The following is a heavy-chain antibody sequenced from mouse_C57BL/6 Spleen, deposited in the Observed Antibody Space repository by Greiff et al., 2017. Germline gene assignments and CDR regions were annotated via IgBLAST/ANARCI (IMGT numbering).Heavy chain of an antibody. CDR3: TRTYGNFGYYAMDY. CDR2: IDPETGGT. Sequence: VQLQQPGASVTLSCKASGYTFTDYEMHWVKQTPVHGLEWIGAIDPETGGTAYNQKFKGKAILTADKSSSTAYMELRSLTSEDSAVYYCTRTYGNFGYYAMDYWGQGTSVTVSS. V-gene: IGHV1-15*01. CDR1: GYTFTDYE. J-gene: IGHJ4*01. D-gene: IGHD2-1*01.